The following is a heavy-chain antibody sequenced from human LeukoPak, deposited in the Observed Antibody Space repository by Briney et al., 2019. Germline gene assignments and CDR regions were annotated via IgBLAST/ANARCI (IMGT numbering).Heavy chain of an antibody. CDR2: ISGSGGST. J-gene: IGHJ4*02. CDR3: AKDLAVVPAAGCDY. CDR1: GFTFSSSA. D-gene: IGHD2-2*01. V-gene: IGHV3-23*01. Sequence: GGSLRLSCAASGFTFSSSAMSRVRQAPGKGLEWVSAISGSGGSTYYADSVKGRFTISRDNSKNTLYLQMSSLRAEDTAVYYCAKDLAVVPAAGCDYWGQGTLVTVSS.